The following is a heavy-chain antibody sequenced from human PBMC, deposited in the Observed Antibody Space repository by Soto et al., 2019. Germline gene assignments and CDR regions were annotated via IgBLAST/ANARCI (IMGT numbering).Heavy chain of an antibody. CDR1: GFTFSNAW. Sequence: EVQLVESGGGLVKPGGSLRLSCAASGFTFSNAWMNWVRQAPGKGLEWVGRIKSKTDGGTTDYAAPVKGRFTISRDDSKNTLYLQMNSLKTEDTAVYYCTTGWIAAAGPYTYPLVEPDYDFDYWGQGTLVTVSS. D-gene: IGHD6-13*01. CDR2: IKSKTDGGTT. J-gene: IGHJ4*02. V-gene: IGHV3-15*07. CDR3: TTGWIAAAGPYTYPLVEPDYDFDY.